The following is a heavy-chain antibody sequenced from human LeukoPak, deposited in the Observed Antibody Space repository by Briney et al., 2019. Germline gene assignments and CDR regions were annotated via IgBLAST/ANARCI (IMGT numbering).Heavy chain of an antibody. J-gene: IGHJ5*02. Sequence: PSETLSLTCTVSGGSISSYYWSWIRQPPGKGLEWIGYIYYSGSTNYNPSLKSRVTISVDTSKNQFSLKLSSVTAADTAVYYCARGGIVGATYWFDPWGQGTLVTVSS. V-gene: IGHV4-59*08. CDR2: IYYSGST. CDR3: ARGGIVGATYWFDP. CDR1: GGSISSYY. D-gene: IGHD1-26*01.